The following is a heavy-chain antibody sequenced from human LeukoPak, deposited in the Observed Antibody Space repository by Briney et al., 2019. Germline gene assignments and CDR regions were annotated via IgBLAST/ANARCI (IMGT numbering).Heavy chain of an antibody. CDR1: GGSISSYY. D-gene: IGHD3-3*02. Sequence: KPSETLSLTCTVSGGSISSYYWSWIRQPPGKGLEWIGYIYYSGSTNYNPSLKSRVTISVDTSKNQFSLKLSSVTAADTAVYYCVARQRITIGYWGQGTLVTVSS. CDR3: VARQRITIGY. J-gene: IGHJ4*02. CDR2: IYYSGST. V-gene: IGHV4-59*01.